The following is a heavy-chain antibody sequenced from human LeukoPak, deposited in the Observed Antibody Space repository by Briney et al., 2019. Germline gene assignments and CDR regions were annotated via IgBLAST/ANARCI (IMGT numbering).Heavy chain of an antibody. CDR3: ARSSRFSRGMDV. CDR1: GGSFSGYH. Sequence: PSETLSLTCAVYGGSFSGYHWSWIRQPPGKGLEWIGEINHSGSTNYNPSLKSRVTISVDTSKNQFSLKLSSVTAADTAVYYCARSSRFSRGMDVWGQGTTVTVSS. J-gene: IGHJ6*02. V-gene: IGHV4-34*01. CDR2: INHSGST. D-gene: IGHD2-2*01.